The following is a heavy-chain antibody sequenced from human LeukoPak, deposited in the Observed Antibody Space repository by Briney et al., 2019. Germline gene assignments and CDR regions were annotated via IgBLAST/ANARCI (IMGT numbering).Heavy chain of an antibody. V-gene: IGHV3-30*02. Sequence: GGSLKLSCAASGFSFSNYGIHWVRQAPGKGLEWVAFIVYTGNNKYYADSVKGRFTISRDNSKNTLYLQMNSLKPEDTAVYYCANLARPLDYWGQGALVTVSS. CDR2: IVYTGNNK. CDR3: ANLARPLDY. J-gene: IGHJ4*02. D-gene: IGHD6-6*01. CDR1: GFSFSNYG.